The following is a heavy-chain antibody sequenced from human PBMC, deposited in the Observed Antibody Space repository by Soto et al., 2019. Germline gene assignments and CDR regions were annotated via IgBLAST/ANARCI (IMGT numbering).Heavy chain of an antibody. CDR2: IYHGGST. CDR3: ARSGTFYYIDNSGLPFDP. V-gene: IGHV4-30-2*06. Sequence: SETLSLTCAVSGGYISSGGYSWSWVRQSPGKGLEWIGDIYHGGSTNYNPSLKSRATISIDKSKNQFSLKLKSVTAADTAVYFCARSGTFYYIDNSGLPFDPWGQGTLVKVSS. CDR1: GGYISSGGYS. J-gene: IGHJ5*02. D-gene: IGHD3-22*01.